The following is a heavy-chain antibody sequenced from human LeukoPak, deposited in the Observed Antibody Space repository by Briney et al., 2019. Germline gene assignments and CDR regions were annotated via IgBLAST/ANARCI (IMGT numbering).Heavy chain of an antibody. CDR1: GYTFTGYY. Sequence: ASVQVSCKASGYTFTGYYMHWVRQAPGQGLEWMGWINPNSGGTNYAQKFQGRVTMTRDTSISTAYMELSRLRSDDTAVYYCARDARYCSSTSCFPYYYMDVWGKGTTVTVSS. D-gene: IGHD2-2*01. CDR3: ARDARYCSSTSCFPYYYMDV. V-gene: IGHV1-2*02. CDR2: INPNSGGT. J-gene: IGHJ6*03.